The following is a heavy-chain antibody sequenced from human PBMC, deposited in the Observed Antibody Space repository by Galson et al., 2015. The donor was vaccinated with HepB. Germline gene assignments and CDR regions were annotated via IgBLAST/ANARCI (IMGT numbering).Heavy chain of an antibody. CDR3: AKEEVPNDY. J-gene: IGHJ4*02. CDR2: ISISGRNT. Sequence: LRLSCAVSGFSFSNSAMTWVRQAPGRGLEWISGISISGRNTYYADSVKGRFTISRDNSKNTVFLQMNSLRAEDTAVYYCAKEEVPNDYWGQGTLVTVSP. CDR1: GFSFSNSA. V-gene: IGHV3-23*01. D-gene: IGHD4/OR15-4a*01.